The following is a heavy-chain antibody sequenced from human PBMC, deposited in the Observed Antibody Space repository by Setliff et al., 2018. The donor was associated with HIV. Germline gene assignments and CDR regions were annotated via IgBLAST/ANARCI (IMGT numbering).Heavy chain of an antibody. D-gene: IGHD3-10*01. CDR3: ARSIHGGGSEPFDT. CDR1: GYSISSGYF. CDR2: LYHSGST. V-gene: IGHV4-38-2*01. Sequence: SETLSLTCAVSGYSISSGYFWGWIRQPPGKGLEWIGSLYHSGSTNYNPSLKSRVTMSIDTSKKQFSLKLASVTAADTAIYYCARSIHGGGSEPFDTWGQGILVTVSS. J-gene: IGHJ5*02.